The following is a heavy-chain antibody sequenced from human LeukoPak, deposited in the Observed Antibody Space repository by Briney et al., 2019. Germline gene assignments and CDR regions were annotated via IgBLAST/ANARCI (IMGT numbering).Heavy chain of an antibody. CDR3: ARSTNQLLLDSWFDP. D-gene: IGHD2-2*01. CDR1: GGSISNYY. CDR2: ISYIGTT. Sequence: SETLSLTCALSGGSISNYYWSWIRQPPGKGLEWIGYISYIGTTNYNPSLKSRVTISVDTSKNQFSLKLNSVTAADTAVYYCARSTNQLLLDSWFDPWGKGTLVTVSS. V-gene: IGHV4-59*01. J-gene: IGHJ5*02.